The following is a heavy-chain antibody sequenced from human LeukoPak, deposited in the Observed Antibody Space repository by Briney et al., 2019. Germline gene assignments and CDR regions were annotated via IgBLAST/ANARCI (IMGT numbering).Heavy chain of an antibody. Sequence: SETLSLTCTVSGGSITSYYWSWIRQPPGKGLEWIGYIYSSGSTTYNPSLKSRVTIPVDTSKNQFSPKLTSVTAADTAVYYCARRAVAENYFDYWGQGTLVTDSS. CDR1: GGSITSYY. CDR2: IYSSGST. CDR3: ARRAVAENYFDY. J-gene: IGHJ4*02. V-gene: IGHV4-59*08. D-gene: IGHD6-19*01.